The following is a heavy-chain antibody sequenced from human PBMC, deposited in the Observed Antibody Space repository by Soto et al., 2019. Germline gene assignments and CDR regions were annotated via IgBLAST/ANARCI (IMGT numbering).Heavy chain of an antibody. CDR2: INPSGGST. D-gene: IGHD3-10*01. CDR3: ARDGEVITMGTNWFDP. Sequence: QVQLVQSGAEVKKPGASVKVSCKASGYTFTSYYMHWVRQAPGQGLEWMGIINPSGGSTSYAQKFQGRVTMTSDTSTSTVYMELSSLRSEDTAVYYCARDGEVITMGTNWFDPRGQGTLVTVAS. CDR1: GYTFTSYY. J-gene: IGHJ5*02. V-gene: IGHV1-46*03.